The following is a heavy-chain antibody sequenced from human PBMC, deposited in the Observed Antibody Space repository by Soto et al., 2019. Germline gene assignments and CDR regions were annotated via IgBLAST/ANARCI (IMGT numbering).Heavy chain of an antibody. J-gene: IGHJ6*02. Sequence: PGESLKISCKGSGYSFTSYWIGWVRQMPGKGLEWMGIIYPGDSDTRYSPSFQGQVTISADKSISTAYLQWSSLKASDTAMYYCARHFSVRGYNWNDTTKPYGMDVWGQGTTVTVSS. CDR1: GYSFTSYW. D-gene: IGHD1-20*01. V-gene: IGHV5-51*01. CDR3: ARHFSVRGYNWNDTTKPYGMDV. CDR2: IYPGDSDT.